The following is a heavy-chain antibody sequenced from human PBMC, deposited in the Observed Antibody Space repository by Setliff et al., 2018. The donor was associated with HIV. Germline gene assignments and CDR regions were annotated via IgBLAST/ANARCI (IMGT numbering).Heavy chain of an antibody. J-gene: IGHJ4*02. CDR3: ARADVLLCDY. CDR2: IDPNSGDT. V-gene: IGHV1-2*02. D-gene: IGHD3-16*01. Sequence: GASVKVSCKASGYTSTGHYLHWVRQAPGQGLEWMGWIDPNSGDTNYAQKFQGRVTITSDTSVSTAYMELRRLSSDDTAVYYCARADVLLCDYWGQGTLVTVSS. CDR1: GYTSTGHY.